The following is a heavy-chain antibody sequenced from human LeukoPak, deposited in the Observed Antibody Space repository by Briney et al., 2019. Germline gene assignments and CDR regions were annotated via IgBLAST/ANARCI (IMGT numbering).Heavy chain of an antibody. D-gene: IGHD5-18*01. CDR1: GFTFRDAG. J-gene: IGHJ4*02. Sequence: PGGSLRLSCAASGFTFRDAGMSWVRQAPGKGLEWVGRIRSETDGGTTDYAAPVKGRFTISRDDSKSMVYLQMSSLKIEDTAVYFCAHRDTAMVRVDYWGQGTLVTVSS. CDR2: IRSETDGGTT. CDR3: AHRDTAMVRVDY. V-gene: IGHV3-15*01.